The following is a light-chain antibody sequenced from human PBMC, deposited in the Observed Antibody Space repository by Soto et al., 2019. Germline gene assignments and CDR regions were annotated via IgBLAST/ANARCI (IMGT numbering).Light chain of an antibody. CDR2: DAS. J-gene: IGKJ4*01. Sequence: EIVMTQSSATLFVSPGERATLSCRASQSVSSNLAWHQQKPGQAPRLLIYDASNRVTSIPARFSGSRSGAEFTLTISSLQSEDFAVYYCQHYVTWPLTFGGGTKVDIK. V-gene: IGKV3D-15*01. CDR1: QSVSSN. CDR3: QHYVTWPLT.